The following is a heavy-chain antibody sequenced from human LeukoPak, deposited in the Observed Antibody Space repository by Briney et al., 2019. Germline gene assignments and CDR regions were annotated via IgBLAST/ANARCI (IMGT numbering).Heavy chain of an antibody. CDR1: GGSISSGGYY. D-gene: IGHD2-21*01. J-gene: IGHJ4*02. CDR3: ARGSSAYCGGDCYDY. Sequence: KPSETLSLTCTVSGGSISSGGYYWSWIRQHPGKGLEWIGYIYYSGSTYYNPSLKSRVIISVDTSKNQFSLKLSSVTAADTAVYYCARGSSAYCGGDCYDYWGQGTLVTVSS. CDR2: IYYSGST. V-gene: IGHV4-31*03.